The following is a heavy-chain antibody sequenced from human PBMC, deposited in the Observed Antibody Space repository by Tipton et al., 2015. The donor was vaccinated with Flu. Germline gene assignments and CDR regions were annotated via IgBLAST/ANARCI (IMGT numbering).Heavy chain of an antibody. CDR2: IFATGTA. V-gene: IGHV4-4*07. Sequence: GEALGTHYWTWLRQPAGERLEWIGRIFATGTAIYNPSLRSRVTMSVDTSKNQFSLNLTSVTAADTAVYYCARLPRHYGDYPLDYWGPGIMVTVSS. CDR3: ARLPRHYGDYPLDY. J-gene: IGHJ4*01. D-gene: IGHD4-17*01. CDR1: GEALGTHY.